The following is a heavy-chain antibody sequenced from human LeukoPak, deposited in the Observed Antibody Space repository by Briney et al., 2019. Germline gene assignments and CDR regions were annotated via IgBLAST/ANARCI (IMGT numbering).Heavy chain of an antibody. Sequence: SETLSLTCAVYGGSFSGYYWSWIRQPPGKGLEWIGEINHSGSTNYNPSLKSRVTISVDTSKNQFSLKLSSMTAADTAVYYCARHRAGVTTTIFGVVRSYYMDVWGKGTTVTVSS. CDR3: ARHRAGVTTTIFGVVRSYYMDV. D-gene: IGHD3-3*01. J-gene: IGHJ6*03. V-gene: IGHV4-34*01. CDR2: INHSGST. CDR1: GGSFSGYY.